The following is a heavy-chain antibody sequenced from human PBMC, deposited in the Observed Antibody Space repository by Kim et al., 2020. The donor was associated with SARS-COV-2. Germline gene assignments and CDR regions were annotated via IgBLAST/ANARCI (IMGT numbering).Heavy chain of an antibody. CDR3: ARAATMVRGPADFDY. V-gene: IGHV4-34*01. J-gene: IGHJ4*02. D-gene: IGHD3-10*01. Sequence: PSLKSRVTISVDTSKNQFSLKLSSVTAADTAVYYCARAATMVRGPADFDYWGQGTLVTVSS.